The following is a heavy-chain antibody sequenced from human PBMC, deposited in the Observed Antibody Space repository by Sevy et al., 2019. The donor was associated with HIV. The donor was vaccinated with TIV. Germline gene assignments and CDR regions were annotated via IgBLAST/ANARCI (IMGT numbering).Heavy chain of an antibody. V-gene: IGHV3-9*01. J-gene: IGHJ4*02. CDR1: GFTFDDYA. D-gene: IGHD3-22*01. CDR2: ISWNSGSI. CDR3: AKDYYDSSGPTGIFDY. Sequence: GGSLRLSCAASGFTFDDYAMHWVRQAPGKGLEWVSGISWNSGSIGYADSVKGRFTISRDNAKNCLYLQMNSLRAEDTALYYCAKDYYDSSGPTGIFDYWGQGTLVTVSS.